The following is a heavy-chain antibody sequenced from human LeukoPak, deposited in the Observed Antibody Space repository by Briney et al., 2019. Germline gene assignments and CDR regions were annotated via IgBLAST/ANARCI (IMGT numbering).Heavy chain of an antibody. D-gene: IGHD1-1*01. Sequence: PGGSLRLSCAASGFTFSSYSMNWVRQAPGKGLEWVSSISSNSSYIYYADSVKGRFTISRDNAKNSLYLQMNSLRAEDTAVYYCARDTGTVDYWGQGTLVTVSS. CDR3: ARDTGTVDY. V-gene: IGHV3-21*01. CDR1: GFTFSSYS. CDR2: ISSNSSYI. J-gene: IGHJ4*02.